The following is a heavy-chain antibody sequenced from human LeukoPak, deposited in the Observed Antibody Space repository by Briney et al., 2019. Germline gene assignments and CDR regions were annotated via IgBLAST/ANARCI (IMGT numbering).Heavy chain of an antibody. D-gene: IGHD3-9*01. CDR3: AGLGYYDILTGSWRAFDI. V-gene: IGHV1-69*13. J-gene: IGHJ3*02. CDR2: IIPIFGTA. CDR1: GGTFSSYA. Sequence: SVTVSCTASGGTFSSYAVNWVRQAPGQGLEWMGGIIPIFGTANYAQKFQGRVTITADESTSTAYMELSSLRSEDTAMYYCAGLGYYDILTGSWRAFDIWGQGTMVTVSS.